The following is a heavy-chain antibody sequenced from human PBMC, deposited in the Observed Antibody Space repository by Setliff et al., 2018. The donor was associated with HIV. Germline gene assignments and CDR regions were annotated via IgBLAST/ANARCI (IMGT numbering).Heavy chain of an antibody. CDR3: APDPLAVAGTGFDP. CDR2: INPNNGGT. CDR1: GYTFTGYY. D-gene: IGHD6-19*01. Sequence: ASVKVSCKASGYTFTGYYMHWVRQAPGQGLEWMGWINPNNGGTNYAQKFQGRVTMTRDTSISTAYMELSRLRSDDTAVYYCAPDPLAVAGTGFDPWGQGTLVTVSS. V-gene: IGHV1-2*02. J-gene: IGHJ5*02.